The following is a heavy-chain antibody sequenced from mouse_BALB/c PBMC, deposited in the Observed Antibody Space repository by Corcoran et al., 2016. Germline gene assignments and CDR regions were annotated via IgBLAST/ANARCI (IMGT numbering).Heavy chain of an antibody. V-gene: IGHV1-18*01. D-gene: IGHD1-1*01. CDR1: GYTFTDYN. J-gene: IGHJ2*01. CDR3: VRRDYFGSSPSDY. Sequence: EVLLQQSGPELVKPGTSVKIPCKASGYTFTDYNMDWVKQSHGKSLEWIGDINPNNGGTIYNQKFKGKATLTVDKSSSTAYMEIRSLTSEDAAVYYCVRRDYFGSSPSDYWGQGTTLTVSS. CDR2: INPNNGGT.